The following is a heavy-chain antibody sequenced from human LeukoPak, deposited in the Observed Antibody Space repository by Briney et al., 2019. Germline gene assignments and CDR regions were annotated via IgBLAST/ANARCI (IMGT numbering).Heavy chain of an antibody. CDR3: AKGRPGYYYDSSPKYFQH. J-gene: IGHJ1*01. V-gene: IGHV3-21*04. D-gene: IGHD3-22*01. Sequence: GGSLRLSCAASGFTFSSYSMNWVRQAPGKGLEWVSSISSSSSYIYYADSVKGRFTISRDNAKNSLYLQMNSLRAEDTALYYCAKGRPGYYYDSSPKYFQHWGQGTLVTVSS. CDR1: GFTFSSYS. CDR2: ISSSSSYI.